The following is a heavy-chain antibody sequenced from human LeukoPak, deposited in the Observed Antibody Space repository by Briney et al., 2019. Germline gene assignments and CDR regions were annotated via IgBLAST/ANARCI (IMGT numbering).Heavy chain of an antibody. CDR2: ISSRGST. Sequence: SETLSLTCTVSGCSISNIPYYCGCIHQPPGKCLEWIGTISSRGSTYYSPSLKSRLTISLDTSKNQFSLKLNSVSTTDTAVYYCAYLYFYNSGSFPNYWGQGTLVTVSS. J-gene: IGHJ4*02. D-gene: IGHD3-10*01. CDR3: AYLYFYNSGSFPNY. V-gene: IGHV4-39*01. CDR1: GCSISNIPYY.